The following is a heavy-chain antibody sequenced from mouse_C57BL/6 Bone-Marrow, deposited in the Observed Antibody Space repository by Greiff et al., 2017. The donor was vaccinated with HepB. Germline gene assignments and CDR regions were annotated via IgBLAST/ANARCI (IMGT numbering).Heavy chain of an antibody. D-gene: IGHD1-1*01. V-gene: IGHV1-74*01. CDR1: GYTFTSYW. J-gene: IGHJ4*01. Sequence: QVQLQQPGAELVKPGASVKVSCKASGYTFTSYWMHWVKQMPGQGLGWIGRIHPSDSDTNYNQTVKGKATLTLDKSSSTAFMQLSSLTSEDSAVYYCAIATTVVATNAMDYWGQGTSVTVSS. CDR3: AIATTVVATNAMDY. CDR2: IHPSDSDT.